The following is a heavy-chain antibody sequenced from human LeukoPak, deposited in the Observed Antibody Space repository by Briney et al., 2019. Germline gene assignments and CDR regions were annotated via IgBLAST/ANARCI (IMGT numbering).Heavy chain of an antibody. J-gene: IGHJ4*02. CDR1: GFTFSNYA. D-gene: IGHD3-10*01. CDR2: ISYDGGNK. V-gene: IGHV3-30-3*01. Sequence: GGSLRLSCAASGFTFSNYAIHWVRQAPGKGPEWVAVISYDGGNKYYSDSVKGRFTISRDNSKNTLYLQMNSLRAEDTAVYYCARDPPIYGSGNDYFDYWGQGTLVTVSS. CDR3: ARDPPIYGSGNDYFDY.